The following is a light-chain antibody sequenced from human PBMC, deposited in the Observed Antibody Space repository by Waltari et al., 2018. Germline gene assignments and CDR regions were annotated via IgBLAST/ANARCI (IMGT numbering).Light chain of an antibody. CDR1: SSDIGRYNH. CDR2: DVR. CDR3: NSFTSSNTVI. J-gene: IGLJ2*01. V-gene: IGLV2-14*03. Sequence: QSALTQPASVSGSPGQSITISCTGTSSDIGRYNHVSWFQQHPGKAPKLMIYDVRNRPSGVSNRFSGSKSDYTASLTISGLQAEDEAVYFCNSFTSSNTVIFGGGTKLTV.